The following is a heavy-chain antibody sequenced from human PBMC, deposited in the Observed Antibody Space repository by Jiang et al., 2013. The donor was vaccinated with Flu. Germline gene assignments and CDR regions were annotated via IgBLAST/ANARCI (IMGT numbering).Heavy chain of an antibody. CDR3: ARDGLGATPYYYYYGMDV. CDR2: ISSSSSYI. D-gene: IGHD1-26*01. J-gene: IGHJ6*02. V-gene: IGHV3-21*01. Sequence: EWVSSISSSSSYIYYADSVKGRFTISRDNAKNSLYLQMNSLRAEDTAVYYCARDGLGATPYYYYYGMDVWGQGTTVTVSS.